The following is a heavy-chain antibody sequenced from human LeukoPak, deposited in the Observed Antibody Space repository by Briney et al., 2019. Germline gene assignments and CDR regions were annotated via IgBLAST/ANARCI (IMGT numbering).Heavy chain of an antibody. D-gene: IGHD3-22*01. CDR3: ARDRGWRSGGYYLYYFDF. Sequence: GGSLRLSCAASGFTLSGYFMSWVRQAPGEGLEWVASIKGDGSEKYYVDSVKGRFTISRDNAKNSLYLQMNSLRAEDTAVYFCARDRGWRSGGYYLYYFDFWGQGTLVTVSS. J-gene: IGHJ4*02. V-gene: IGHV3-7*01. CDR1: GFTLSGYF. CDR2: IKGDGSEK.